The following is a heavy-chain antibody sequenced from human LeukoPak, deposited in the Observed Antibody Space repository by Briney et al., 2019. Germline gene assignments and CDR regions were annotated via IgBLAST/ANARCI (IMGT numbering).Heavy chain of an antibody. V-gene: IGHV4-39*01. CDR3: ATIVGSTKVDD. J-gene: IGHJ4*02. D-gene: IGHD1-26*01. CDR1: GGSISGNSYF. Sequence: PETLSLTCTVSGGSISGNSYFWGWIRQPPGKGLEWIVSMYYSGSTYYNPSLKSRVTVSVDTYKNQFSLKLSSVTSTDTAVYYCATIVGSTKVDDWGQGTLVTVSS. CDR2: MYYSGST.